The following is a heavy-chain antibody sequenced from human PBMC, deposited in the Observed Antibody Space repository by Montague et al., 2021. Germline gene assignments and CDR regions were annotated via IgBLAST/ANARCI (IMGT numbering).Heavy chain of an antibody. CDR2: ISVYTGDT. Sequence: SVKVSCKASGYPFMTYGVSWVRQAPGRGLEWMGWISVYTGDTKYAQHLQGRVAITADTPTTTAYMVLRSLTSDDTALYFCARAEFGILDSWGQGTLVTVSS. D-gene: IGHD3-16*01. V-gene: IGHV1-18*01. J-gene: IGHJ4*02. CDR3: ARAEFGILDS. CDR1: GYPFMTYG.